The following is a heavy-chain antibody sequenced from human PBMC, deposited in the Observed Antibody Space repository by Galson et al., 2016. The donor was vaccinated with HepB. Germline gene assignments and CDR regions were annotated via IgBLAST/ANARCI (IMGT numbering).Heavy chain of an antibody. J-gene: IGHJ4*02. CDR3: GRDHDTTGIDY. CDR1: GGSISNYY. D-gene: IGHD1-1*01. Sequence: SETLSLTCTVSGGSISNYYWSWIWQPPGKGLEWIGYIYYSGSTNYDPSRKSRVTISVDTSKNQFSLKLSSVTAADTAVYYCGRDHDTTGIDYWGQGTLATVSS. CDR2: IYYSGST. V-gene: IGHV4-59*01.